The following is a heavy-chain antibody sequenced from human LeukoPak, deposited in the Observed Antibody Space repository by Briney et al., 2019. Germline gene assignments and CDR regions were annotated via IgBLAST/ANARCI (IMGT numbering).Heavy chain of an antibody. D-gene: IGHD3-3*01. CDR3: ARVFPLRFLEWLLPPDY. V-gene: IGHV3-48*02. CDR1: GFTFSSYS. CDR2: VSSGSSTI. Sequence: GGSLRLSCAASGFTFSSYSVNWVRQAPGKGLEWVSYVSSGSSTIYYADSVRGRFTISRDNAKNSLYLQMNSLRDEDTAVYYCARVFPLRFLEWLLPPDYWGQGTLVTVSS. J-gene: IGHJ4*02.